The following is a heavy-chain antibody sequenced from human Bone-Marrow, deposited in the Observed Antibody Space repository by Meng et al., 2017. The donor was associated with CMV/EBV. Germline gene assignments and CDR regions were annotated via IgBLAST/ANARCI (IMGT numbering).Heavy chain of an antibody. Sequence: SETLSLTCSVSGASVTSYYWTWIRQPPGKGLEWIGYVYHSGSTDYNPSLQSRVTISIDTSKNQFSLRLTSVTASDTAVYYCARDHIGCSSTSCYTYFDYWRQGTLVTVSS. V-gene: IGHV4-59*02. J-gene: IGHJ4*02. D-gene: IGHD2-2*02. CDR3: ARDHIGCSSTSCYTYFDY. CDR1: GASVTSYY. CDR2: VYHSGST.